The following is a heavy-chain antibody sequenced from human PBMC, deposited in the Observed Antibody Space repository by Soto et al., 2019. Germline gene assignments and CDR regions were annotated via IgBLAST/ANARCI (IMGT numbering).Heavy chain of an antibody. V-gene: IGHV4-59*01. CDR3: ARLGYCSSTSGRSYYYYYYMDV. D-gene: IGHD2-2*01. CDR2: IYYNGST. Sequence: SETLSLTCTVSGGSISSYYWSWIRQPPGKGLEWIGYIYYNGSTNYNPSLKSRVTISVDTSKNQFSLKLSSVTAADTAVYYCARLGYCSSTSGRSYYYYYYMDVWGKGTTVTVSS. J-gene: IGHJ6*03. CDR1: GGSISSYY.